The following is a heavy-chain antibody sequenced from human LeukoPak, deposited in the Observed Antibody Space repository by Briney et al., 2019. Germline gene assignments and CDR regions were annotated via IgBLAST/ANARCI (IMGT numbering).Heavy chain of an antibody. Sequence: KPSEPLSLTCTVSGGSFSSYYWSWIRQPPGKGLDRIGYIYYSGSTNYNPSLKSRVTISVDTSKNQFSLKLSSVTAADTAVYYCARETRSSWSSNFDYWGQGTLVTVSS. CDR1: GGSFSSYY. CDR2: IYYSGST. V-gene: IGHV4-59*01. J-gene: IGHJ4*02. D-gene: IGHD6-13*01. CDR3: ARETRSSWSSNFDY.